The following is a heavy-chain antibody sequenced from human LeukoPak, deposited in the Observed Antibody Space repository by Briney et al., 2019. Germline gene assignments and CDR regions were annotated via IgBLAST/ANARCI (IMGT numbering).Heavy chain of an antibody. Sequence: PSETLSLTCTVSGGSVSTSDYYWGWIRQSPVKGLEWIGDVFYTGKTNYNPSLRGRATISIDTSKNQFSLKLTYVTAADSAAYYCARVFDSWGQGTLVTVSS. J-gene: IGHJ4*02. CDR2: VFYTGKT. CDR3: ARVFDS. CDR1: GGSVSTSDYY. V-gene: IGHV4-39*07.